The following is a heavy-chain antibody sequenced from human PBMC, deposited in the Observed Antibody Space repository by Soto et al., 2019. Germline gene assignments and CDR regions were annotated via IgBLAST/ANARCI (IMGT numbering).Heavy chain of an antibody. D-gene: IGHD2-8*02. CDR1: GGSISSYY. Sequence: QVQLQESGPGLVKPSETLSLTCTVSGGSISSYYWSWIRQPPGKRLEWICYIYYSGSTNYNPSLKSRVTISVDTSKNQFSLKLSSVTAADTAVYYCARGWGRYFDLWSRGTLVTVSS. CDR3: ARGWGRYFDL. J-gene: IGHJ2*01. CDR2: IYYSGST. V-gene: IGHV4-59*01.